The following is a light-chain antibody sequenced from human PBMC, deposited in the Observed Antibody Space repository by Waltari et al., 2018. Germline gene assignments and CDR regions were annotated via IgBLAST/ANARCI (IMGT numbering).Light chain of an antibody. CDR1: ELGEKY. Sequence: SYDLTQPTSVSVSPGQTASIPCSGDELGEKYVSWFQQKPGQSPVLVIYEDNKRPSGLPERSSGSNSGNTATLTISGTQAMDEADYYCQAWDSSSHVTFGGGSKLTVL. J-gene: IGLJ2*01. CDR3: QAWDSSSHVT. CDR2: EDN. V-gene: IGLV3-1*01.